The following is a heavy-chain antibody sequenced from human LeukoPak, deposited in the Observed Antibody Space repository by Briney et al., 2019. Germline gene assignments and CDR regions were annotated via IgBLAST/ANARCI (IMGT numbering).Heavy chain of an antibody. CDR2: IYHSGST. J-gene: IGHJ4*02. Sequence: SETLSLTCAVYGGSFSGYYWGWIRQPPGKGLEWIGSIYHSGSTYYNPSLKSRVTISVDTSKNQFSLKLSSVTAADTAVYYCARGGYCSGGSCYKFFDYWGQGTLVTVSS. D-gene: IGHD2-15*01. CDR1: GGSFSGYY. V-gene: IGHV4-38-2*01. CDR3: ARGGYCSGGSCYKFFDY.